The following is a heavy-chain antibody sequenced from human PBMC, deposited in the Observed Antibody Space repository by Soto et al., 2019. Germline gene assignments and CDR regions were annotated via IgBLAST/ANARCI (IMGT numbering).Heavy chain of an antibody. CDR1: GYTFTGYY. D-gene: IGHD2-15*01. J-gene: IGHJ4*02. Sequence: GASLKVSGKASGYTFTGYYMHGVRRAPGQGLEWMGWINPNSGGTNYAQKFQGRVTMTRDTSISTAYMELSRLRSDDTAVYYCARVTTVVVVAALDYWGQGTLVTVSS. V-gene: IGHV1-2*02. CDR2: INPNSGGT. CDR3: ARVTTVVVVAALDY.